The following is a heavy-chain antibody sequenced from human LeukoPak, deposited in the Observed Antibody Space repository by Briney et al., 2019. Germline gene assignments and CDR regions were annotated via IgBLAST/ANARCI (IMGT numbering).Heavy chain of an antibody. CDR3: ARDRVLHYFDY. D-gene: IGHD3-16*01. J-gene: IGHJ4*02. V-gene: IGHV3-33*01. Sequence: GGSLRLSCAASGFTFSGHGMHWVRQAPGKGLEWVAVIWYDGSDKYYADSVKGRFTISRDNSKNTLYLQMTSLRADDTAVYYCARDRVLHYFDYWGQGALVTVSS. CDR1: GFTFSGHG. CDR2: IWYDGSDK.